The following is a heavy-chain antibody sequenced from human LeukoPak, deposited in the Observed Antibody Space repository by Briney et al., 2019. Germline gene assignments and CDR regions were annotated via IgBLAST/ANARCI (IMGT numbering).Heavy chain of an antibody. CDR2: ISSNGGST. CDR3: ARDHMPAVYCSSTSCYKDGWFDP. V-gene: IGHV3-64*01. J-gene: IGHJ5*02. CDR1: GFTFSSYA. D-gene: IGHD2-2*02. Sequence: GGSLRLSCAASGFTFSSYAMHWVRQAPGKGLEYVSAISSNGGSTYYANSVKGRFTISRDNSKNTLYLQMGSLRAEDMAVYYCARDHMPAVYCSSTSCYKDGWFDPWGQGTLVTVSS.